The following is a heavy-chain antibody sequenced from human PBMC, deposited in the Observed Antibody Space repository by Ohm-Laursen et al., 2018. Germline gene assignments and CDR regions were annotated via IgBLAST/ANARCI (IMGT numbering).Heavy chain of an antibody. CDR1: GFTFGNSW. J-gene: IGHJ3*02. D-gene: IGHD1-26*01. CDR3: ATDLNLVGVFSDGFDI. V-gene: IGHV3-7*01. Sequence: SLRLSCTASGFTFGNSWMTWVRQSPGKGLEWVANIKGDGTETYYVDSVRGRFTISRDNPKNSLFLQLSNVRAEDTAVYFCATDLNLVGVFSDGFDIWGQGTKVTVSS. CDR2: IKGDGTET.